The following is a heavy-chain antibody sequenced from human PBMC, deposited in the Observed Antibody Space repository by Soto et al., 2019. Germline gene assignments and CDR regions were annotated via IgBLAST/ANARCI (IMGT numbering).Heavy chain of an antibody. CDR1: GFAFTGYY. CDR3: AKDLTRQLAYWLDP. Sequence: ASVKVFCKASGFAFTGYYIHWLRQAPGQGLEWMGWINAHSGGTEFAQKFQGRVTLTRDTSISTAYMTLTGLKSDDTAVYYCAKDLTRQLAYWLDPWGQGTQVTVSS. J-gene: IGHJ5*02. CDR2: INAHSGGT. D-gene: IGHD3-16*01. V-gene: IGHV1-2*02.